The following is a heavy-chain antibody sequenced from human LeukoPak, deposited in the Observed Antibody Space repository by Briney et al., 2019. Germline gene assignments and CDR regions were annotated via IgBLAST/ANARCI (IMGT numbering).Heavy chain of an antibody. D-gene: IGHD3-22*01. CDR3: ARVPYYYDRALDY. Sequence: PGGSLRLSCAASGFTFSSYSMNWVRQAPGKGLEWVSSISSSSSYIYYADSVKGRFTISRDNAKNSLYLQMNSLRAEDTAVYYCARVPYYYDRALDYWGQGTLVTVSS. CDR2: ISSSSSYI. CDR1: GFTFSSYS. V-gene: IGHV3-21*01. J-gene: IGHJ4*02.